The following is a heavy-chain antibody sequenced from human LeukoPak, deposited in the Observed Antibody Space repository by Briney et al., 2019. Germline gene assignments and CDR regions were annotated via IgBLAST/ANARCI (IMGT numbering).Heavy chain of an antibody. CDR2: TYPAGNT. D-gene: IGHD3-3*01. Sequence: PGGSLTVSCAPSGFTVSSDYMTWVRQAPGRGLEWVSVTYPAGNTFYADSVKGRFTISRDNSKNTLFLQMNSLRVEDTAVYYCVIGSLWKLSRFDYWGQGTLVTVSS. V-gene: IGHV3-53*01. J-gene: IGHJ4*02. CDR1: GFTVSSDY. CDR3: VIGSLWKLSRFDY.